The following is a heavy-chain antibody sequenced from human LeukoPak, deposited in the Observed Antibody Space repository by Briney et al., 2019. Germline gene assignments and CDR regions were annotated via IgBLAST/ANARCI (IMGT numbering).Heavy chain of an antibody. CDR2: ISYDGSNK. V-gene: IGHV3-30*18. D-gene: IGHD2-21*02. CDR3: AKVAKGNIVVATALDY. J-gene: IGHJ4*02. Sequence: GGSLRLSCAASGFTFSSYAMHWVRQAAGKGLEWVAIISYDGSNKFYADSVKGRFTISRDNSKNTLYLQMSSLGPEDTAMYYCAKVAKGNIVVATALDYWGQGTLVTVSS. CDR1: GFTFSSYA.